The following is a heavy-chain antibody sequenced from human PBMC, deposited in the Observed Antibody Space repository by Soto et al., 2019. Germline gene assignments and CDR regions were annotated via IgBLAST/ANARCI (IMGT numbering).Heavy chain of an antibody. CDR3: ARGYQLLNYYYYGMDV. J-gene: IGHJ6*02. D-gene: IGHD2-2*01. Sequence: ASVKVSCKASGYTFTSYGISWVRQAPGQGLEWMGWISAYNGNTNYAQKLQGRVTMTTDTSTSTAYTELRSLRSDDTAVYYCARGYQLLNYYYYGMDVWGQGTTVTVSS. CDR1: GYTFTSYG. V-gene: IGHV1-18*01. CDR2: ISAYNGNT.